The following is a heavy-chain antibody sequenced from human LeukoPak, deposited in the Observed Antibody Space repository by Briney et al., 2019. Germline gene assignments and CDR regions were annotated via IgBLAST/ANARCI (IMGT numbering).Heavy chain of an antibody. D-gene: IGHD2-15*01. V-gene: IGHV4-30-4*01. CDR2: IYYSGST. J-gene: IGHJ4*02. CDR3: AGGGGGSRPFDY. CDR1: GGSINSDDYC. Sequence: SETLSLTCTVSGGSINSDDYCCHWIRQSPGKGLEWIGYIYYSGSTYYNPSFKSRLTISVDTSKNQFSLRLSSVTAADTAVYYCAGGGGGSRPFDYWGQGTLVTVSS.